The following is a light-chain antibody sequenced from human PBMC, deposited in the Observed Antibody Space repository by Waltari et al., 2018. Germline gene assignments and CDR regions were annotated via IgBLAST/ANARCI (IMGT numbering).Light chain of an antibody. CDR3: CSYAGSSTVK. Sequence: QSALTQPASVSGSPGQSITISCTGTSSDVGSYKLVSWYQQHPGKAPRLRIYADGNRPSGSANRFSGSKSGNTASLTISGLQAEDEAAYYCCSYAGSSTVKFGEGTYLTVL. J-gene: IGLJ2*01. CDR1: SSDVGSYKL. CDR2: ADG. V-gene: IGLV2-23*01.